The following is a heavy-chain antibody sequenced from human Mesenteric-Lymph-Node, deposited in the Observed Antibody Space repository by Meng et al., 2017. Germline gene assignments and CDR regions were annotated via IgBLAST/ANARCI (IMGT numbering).Heavy chain of an antibody. CDR1: GYTFTNYG. CDR3: GRVSVGISSPDS. J-gene: IGHJ4*02. D-gene: IGHD1-26*01. Sequence: QAQMVQSGGEVKKPGASVKVSCKASGYTFTNYGITWVRQAPGQGLEWMGWINGYTCDTNYAQALQGRVTMTTDTTTSTAYIELRSLRTDDTAVYYWGRVSVGISSPDSSGQRTLVTVSS. V-gene: IGHV1-18*01. CDR2: INGYTCDT.